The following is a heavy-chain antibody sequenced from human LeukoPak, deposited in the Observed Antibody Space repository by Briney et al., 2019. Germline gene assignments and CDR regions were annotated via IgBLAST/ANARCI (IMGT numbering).Heavy chain of an antibody. V-gene: IGHV3-7*03. CDR2: IKKDGSEK. CDR3: TTDTWFSAGH. CDR1: GFIFSGSW. J-gene: IGHJ4*02. D-gene: IGHD3-22*01. Sequence: GGSLRLSCTASGFIFSGSWMAWIRQAPGKGLEWVAIIKKDGSEKYYVDSMKGRFTISRDNAKNSLFLQMNSLRAEDTAIYYCTTDTWFSAGHWGQGTLVTVSS.